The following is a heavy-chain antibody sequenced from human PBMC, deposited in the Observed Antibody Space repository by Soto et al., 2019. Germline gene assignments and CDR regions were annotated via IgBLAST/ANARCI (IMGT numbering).Heavy chain of an antibody. CDR1: GGSISSYY. J-gene: IGHJ6*02. Sequence: SETLSLTCSVSGGSISSYYWSWIRQPPGKGLEWTGYIYYSGSTNYNPSLKSRVTISVDTSKNQFSLKLSSVTAADTAVYYCARGGDVVVVAAPQRPYYYYYYGMDVWGQGTTVTVSS. CDR2: IYYSGST. D-gene: IGHD2-15*01. V-gene: IGHV4-59*01. CDR3: ARGGDVVVVAAPQRPYYYYYYGMDV.